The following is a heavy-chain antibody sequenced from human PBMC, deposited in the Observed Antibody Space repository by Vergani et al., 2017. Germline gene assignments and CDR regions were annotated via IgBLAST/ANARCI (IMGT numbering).Heavy chain of an antibody. CDR2: INHSGST. J-gene: IGHJ4*02. V-gene: IGHV4-34*01. CDR3: ARGGNYYDSSGYYSGYYFDY. CDR1: GGSFSGYY. Sequence: QVQLQQWGAGLLKPSETLSLTCAVYGGSFSGYYWSWIRQPPGKGLEWSWEINHSGSTNYNPSLKSRVTISVDTSKNQFSLKLSSVTAADTAVYYCARGGNYYDSSGYYSGYYFDYWGQGTLVTVSS. D-gene: IGHD3-22*01.